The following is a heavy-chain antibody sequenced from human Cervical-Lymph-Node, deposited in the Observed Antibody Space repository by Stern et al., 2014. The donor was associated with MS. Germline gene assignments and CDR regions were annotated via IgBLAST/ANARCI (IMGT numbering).Heavy chain of an antibody. D-gene: IGHD1-1*01. V-gene: IGHV2-5*02. J-gene: IGHJ4*02. CDR2: IFWDDDK. CDR3: AHRRSGTMGHFDH. CDR1: EFSLXTTGAA. Sequence: QVTLRESGPTLVKPTQTLTLTCTFSEFSLXTTGAAVGXLRQSPGKALEGLALIFWDDDKRYSPSLMNRLTITKDTSRNHVVLRMTNMDPVDTATYYCAHRRSGTMGHFDHWGQGAPVTVSS.